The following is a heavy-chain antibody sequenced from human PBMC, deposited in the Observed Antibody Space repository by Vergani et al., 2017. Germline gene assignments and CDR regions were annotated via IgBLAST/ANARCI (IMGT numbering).Heavy chain of an antibody. CDR2: IKQDGSEK. J-gene: IGHJ4*02. Sequence: EVQLVESGGGLVQPGGSLRLSCAASGFTFSSYWMSWVRQAPGKGLEWVANIKQDGSEKYYVDSVKGRFTISRDNAKNSLYLQMNSLRAEDTAVYYCARPSARGSGWYDYWGQGTLVTVSS. CDR3: ARPSARGSGWYDY. CDR1: GFTFSSYW. D-gene: IGHD6-19*01. V-gene: IGHV3-7*01.